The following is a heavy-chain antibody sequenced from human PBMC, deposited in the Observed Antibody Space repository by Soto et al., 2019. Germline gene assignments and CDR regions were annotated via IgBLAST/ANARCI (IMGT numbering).Heavy chain of an antibody. Sequence: EVQLVETGGGLIQPGGSLRLSCAASGFTVSSNYMSWVRQAPGKGLEWVSVIYSGGSTYYADSVKGRFTISRDNSKNTLYLQMNSLRAEATAVYSCSRDQISFTMVRGVTRGTKRYYYYYGMDVCDHGTTVTVSS. D-gene: IGHD3-10*01. CDR3: SRDQISFTMVRGVTRGTKRYYYYYGMDV. CDR2: IYSGGST. V-gene: IGHV3-53*02. CDR1: GFTVSSNY. J-gene: IGHJ6*02.